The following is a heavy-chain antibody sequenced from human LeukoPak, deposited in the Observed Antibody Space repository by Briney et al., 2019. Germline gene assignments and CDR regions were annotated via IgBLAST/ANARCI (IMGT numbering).Heavy chain of an antibody. V-gene: IGHV1-69*01. D-gene: IGHD3-10*01. CDR3: AREGEEVIRSVRYFDY. J-gene: IGHJ4*02. CDR1: GGTFSSYA. CDR2: IIPILGTA. Sequence: ASVKVSCKASGGTFSSYAISWVRQAPGQGLEWMGGIIPILGTANYAQKFQGRVTITADESTSTAYMELSSLRSEDTAVYYCAREGEEVIRSVRYFDYWGQGTLATVSS.